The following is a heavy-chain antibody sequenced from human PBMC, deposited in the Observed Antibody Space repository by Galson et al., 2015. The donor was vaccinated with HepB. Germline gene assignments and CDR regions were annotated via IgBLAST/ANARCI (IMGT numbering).Heavy chain of an antibody. CDR3: ARVITFGGVIVETYYYYMYV. CDR1: GYTFTGYY. D-gene: IGHD3-16*02. Sequence: SVKVSCKASGYTFTGYYMHWVRQAPGQGLEWMGRINPNSGGTNYAQKFQGRVTMTRDTSISTAYMELSRLRSDDTAVYYCARVITFGGVIVETYYYYMYVWGKGTTVTVSS. V-gene: IGHV1-2*06. CDR2: INPNSGGT. J-gene: IGHJ6*03.